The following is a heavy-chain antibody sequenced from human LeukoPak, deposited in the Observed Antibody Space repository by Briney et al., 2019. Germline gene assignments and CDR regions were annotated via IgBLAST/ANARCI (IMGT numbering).Heavy chain of an antibody. CDR1: GYTFTDYE. CDR3: VREDNWNAFDI. J-gene: IGHJ3*02. Sequence: ASVKVSCKASGYTFTDYEINWVRQATGEGLEWIGWINPNSGNTGFAQKFQDRVTITRNTSISTVYMDLSSLRSEDTATYYCVREDNWNAFDIWGQGTVVTVSS. CDR2: INPNSGNT. D-gene: IGHD1-1*01. V-gene: IGHV1-8*03.